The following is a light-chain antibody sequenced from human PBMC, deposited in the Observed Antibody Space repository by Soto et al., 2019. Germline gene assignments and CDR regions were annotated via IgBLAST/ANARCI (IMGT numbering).Light chain of an antibody. CDR1: QTISSW. CDR2: KAS. Sequence: DIQMTQSPSTLSGSVGDRVTSTCRASQTISSWLAWYQQKPGKAPKLLIYKASTLKSGVPSRFSGSGSGTEFTLTISSLQPDDFATYYCQHYNSYSEAFGQGTKVE. J-gene: IGKJ1*01. V-gene: IGKV1-5*03. CDR3: QHYNSYSEA.